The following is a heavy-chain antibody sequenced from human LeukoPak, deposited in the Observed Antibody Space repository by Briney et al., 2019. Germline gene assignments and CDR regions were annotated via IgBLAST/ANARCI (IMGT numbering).Heavy chain of an antibody. CDR1: GFTFTTYA. CDR3: ARVECSSTSCYAGYFDY. CDR2: IWYDGSNK. Sequence: PGESLRLSCAASGFTFTTYAIHWVRQAPGKGLEWVAVIWYDGSNKYYADSVKGRFTISRDNSKNTLYLQMNSLRAEDTAVYYCARVECSSTSCYAGYFDYWGQGTLVTVSS. J-gene: IGHJ4*02. V-gene: IGHV3-33*08. D-gene: IGHD2-2*01.